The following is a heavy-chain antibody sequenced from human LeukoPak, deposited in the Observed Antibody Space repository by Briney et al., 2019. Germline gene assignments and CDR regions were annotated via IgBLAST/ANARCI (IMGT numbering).Heavy chain of an antibody. V-gene: IGHV4-38-2*02. CDR2: IYHSGST. Sequence: TSETLSLTCTVSGYSISSGYYWGWIRQPPGKGLEWIGSIYHSGSTYYNPSLKSRVTISVDTSKNQFSLKLSSVTAADTAVYYCARERKGIQLWQKERYYYYMDVWGKGTTVTVSS. J-gene: IGHJ6*03. D-gene: IGHD5-18*01. CDR3: ARERKGIQLWQKERYYYYMDV. CDR1: GYSISSGYY.